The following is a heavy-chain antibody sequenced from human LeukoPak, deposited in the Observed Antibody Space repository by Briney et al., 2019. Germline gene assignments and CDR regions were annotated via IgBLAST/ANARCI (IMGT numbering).Heavy chain of an antibody. CDR2: IGTSSNDI. Sequence: PGGSLRLSCAASGLTFSRYNMNWVRQAPGKGLEWVSSIGTSSNDIYYTDSVKGRFTISRDNAKNSLYLQVDSLRVEDTAVYFCASETVGNYALDYWGQGTLVTVSS. D-gene: IGHD1-7*01. V-gene: IGHV3-21*01. CDR3: ASETVGNYALDY. J-gene: IGHJ4*02. CDR1: GLTFSRYN.